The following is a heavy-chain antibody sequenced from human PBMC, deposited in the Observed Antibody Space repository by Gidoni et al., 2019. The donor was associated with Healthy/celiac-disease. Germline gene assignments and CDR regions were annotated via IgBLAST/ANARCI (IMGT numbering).Heavy chain of an antibody. Sequence: EVQLVESGGGLVQPGWSLKLSCAASGFTFSGSAMHWVRPASGKGLEWVGRIRSKANSYATAYAASVKGRFTISRDDSKNTAYLQMNSLKTEDTAVYYCTRLISSSWANDAFDIWGQGTMVTVSS. CDR1: GFTFSGSA. D-gene: IGHD6-13*01. CDR3: TRLISSSWANDAFDI. CDR2: IRSKANSYAT. V-gene: IGHV3-73*01. J-gene: IGHJ3*02.